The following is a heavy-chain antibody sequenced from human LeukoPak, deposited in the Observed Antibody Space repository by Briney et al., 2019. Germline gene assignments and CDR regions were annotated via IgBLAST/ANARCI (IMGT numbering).Heavy chain of an antibody. V-gene: IGHV1-69*13. CDR2: IIPIFGTA. CDR3: ASTSGGWSRHDAFDI. D-gene: IGHD6-19*01. J-gene: IGHJ3*02. CDR1: GGTFSSYA. Sequence: ASVKVSCKASGGTFSSYAISWVRQAPGQGLEWMGGIIPIFGTANYAQKFQGRVTITADESTSTAYMELSSLRSEDTAVYYCASTSGGWSRHDAFDIWGQGTMVTVSS.